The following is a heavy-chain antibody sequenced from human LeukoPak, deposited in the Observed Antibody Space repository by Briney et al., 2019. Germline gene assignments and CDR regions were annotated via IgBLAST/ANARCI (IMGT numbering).Heavy chain of an antibody. Sequence: ASVKVSCKASGYTFTSYGISWVRQAPGQGLEWMGWISAYNGNTNYAQKLQGRVTMTTDTSTSTAYMELRSLRSDDTAVYYCARGKDIVVVPAAISWDYWGQGTLVTVSS. CDR3: ARGKDIVVVPAAISWDY. CDR2: ISAYNGNT. D-gene: IGHD2-2*02. V-gene: IGHV1-18*01. CDR1: GYTFTSYG. J-gene: IGHJ4*02.